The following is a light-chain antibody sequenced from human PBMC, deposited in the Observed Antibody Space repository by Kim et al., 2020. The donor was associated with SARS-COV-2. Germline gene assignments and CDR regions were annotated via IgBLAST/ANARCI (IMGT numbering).Light chain of an antibody. CDR2: DGS. V-gene: IGLV2-14*03. CDR1: GNDFGGFDY. CDR3: SSYADKDNWV. Sequence: SLSGPGPGNDFGGFDYSSWYQQRPGEAPRLILFDGSSRPSGVSTRFSAYESGGTAYLSISGLQNAVEGDYFCSSYADKDNWVVGGGTKVTVL. J-gene: IGLJ3*02.